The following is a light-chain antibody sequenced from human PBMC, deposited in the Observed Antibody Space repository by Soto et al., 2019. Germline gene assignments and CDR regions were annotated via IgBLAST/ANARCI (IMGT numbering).Light chain of an antibody. CDR1: SSDVGGYNY. J-gene: IGLJ2*01. Sequence: QSALTQPPSASGSPGQSVTISCTGTSSDVGGYNYVSWYQQHPGKAPKLMIYDVIKRPSGVPDRFSGSKSGNTASLTVSGLQAEDEADCYCSSYAGSNNVVFGGGTKLTVL. V-gene: IGLV2-8*01. CDR3: SSYAGSNNVV. CDR2: DVI.